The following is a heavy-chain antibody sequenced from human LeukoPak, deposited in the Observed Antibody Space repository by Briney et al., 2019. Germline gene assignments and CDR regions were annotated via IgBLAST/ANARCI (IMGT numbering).Heavy chain of an antibody. CDR2: ISAYNGNT. Sequence: ASVKVSRKASGYTFTSYGISWVRQAPGQGLEWMGWISAYNGNTNYAQKLQGRVTMTTDTSTSTAYMELRSLRSDDTAVYYCARSREWFGELLGYYYGMDVWGQGTTVTVSS. CDR3: ARSREWFGELLGYYYGMDV. CDR1: GYTFTSYG. D-gene: IGHD3-10*01. V-gene: IGHV1-18*01. J-gene: IGHJ6*02.